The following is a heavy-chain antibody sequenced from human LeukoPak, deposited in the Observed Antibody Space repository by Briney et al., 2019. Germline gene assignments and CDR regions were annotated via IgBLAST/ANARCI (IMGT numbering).Heavy chain of an antibody. CDR1: GFTFSSYW. CDR3: TRGGGLDV. CDR2: INHNGNVN. Sequence: GGSLRLSCAASGFTFSSYWMNWARQAPGKGLEWVASINHNGNVNYYVDSVKGRFTISRDNAKDSLYLQMSNLRAEDTAVYFCTRGGGLDVWGQGATVTVSS. V-gene: IGHV3-7*03. J-gene: IGHJ6*02. D-gene: IGHD3-16*01.